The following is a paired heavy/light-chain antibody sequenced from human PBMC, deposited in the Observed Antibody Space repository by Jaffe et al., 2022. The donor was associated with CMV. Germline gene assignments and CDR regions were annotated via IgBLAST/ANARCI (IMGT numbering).Heavy chain of an antibody. CDR3: ARGGSGQNYGLPDY. J-gene: IGHJ4*02. D-gene: IGHD1-7*01. CDR1: GASVSTDNW. Sequence: QVQLQESGPGLVKPSGTLSLTCAVSGASVSTDNWWNWVRQPPGKGLEWIGEIYHDGTTKYNPSLKYRVTMSVDKSKNQFSLNLNSVTAADTAVYYCARGGSGQNYGLPDYWGQGTLVIVSS. V-gene: IGHV4-4*02. CDR2: IYHDGTT.
Light chain of an antibody. V-gene: IGKV1-5*03. Sequence: DIQMTQSPSTLSASVGDRVTITCRASQSISTWLAWHQQKPGKDPKLLIYKASSLQIGVPSRFSGTGSGTEFTLTISSLQPDDFATYYCQQYDSSPWTFGQGTKVEI. CDR1: QSISTW. CDR2: KAS. J-gene: IGKJ1*01. CDR3: QQYDSSPWT.